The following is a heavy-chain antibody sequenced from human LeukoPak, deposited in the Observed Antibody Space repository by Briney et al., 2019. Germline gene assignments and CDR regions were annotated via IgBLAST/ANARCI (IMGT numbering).Heavy chain of an antibody. CDR2: INYSGST. CDR1: GGSISSYY. J-gene: IGHJ4*02. D-gene: IGHD2-15*01. V-gene: IGHV4-59*08. Sequence: SETLSLTCTASGGSISSYYWSWIRQPPGKGLEWIGYINYSGSTNYNPSLKSQVTISVDTSKNQCSLKLSSVTAADTAVYYCARHEAATVWLFDYWGQGTLVTVSS. CDR3: ARHEAATVWLFDY.